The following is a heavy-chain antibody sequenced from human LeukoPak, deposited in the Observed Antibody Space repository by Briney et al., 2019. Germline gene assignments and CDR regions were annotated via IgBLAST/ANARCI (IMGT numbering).Heavy chain of an antibody. CDR1: GFTVRSSTY. V-gene: IGHV3-66*01. CDR3: LREISRFGI. Sequence: GGSLRLSCAASGFTVRSSTYMNGARKAPGKGLEWASGIYTGGSTYYTDSVKGRFTISRDNPNNTLYLQMHSLRAEDTAVYYCLREISRFGIWGEGTLVTVSS. J-gene: IGHJ4*02. CDR2: IYTGGST. D-gene: IGHD3-16*01.